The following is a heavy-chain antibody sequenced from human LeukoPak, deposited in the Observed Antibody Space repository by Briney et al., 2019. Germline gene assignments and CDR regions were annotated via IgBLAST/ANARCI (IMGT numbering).Heavy chain of an antibody. V-gene: IGHV4-34*01. CDR3: ARGARIVVVVAALGNYYYYMDV. Sequence: SETLSLTCAVYGGSFSGYYWSWIRQPPGKGLEWFGEINHSGSTNYNPSLKSRVTISVDTSKNQFSLKLSSVTAADTAVYYCARGARIVVVVAALGNYYYYMDVWGKGTTVTDSS. CDR2: INHSGST. D-gene: IGHD2-15*01. J-gene: IGHJ6*03. CDR1: GGSFSGYY.